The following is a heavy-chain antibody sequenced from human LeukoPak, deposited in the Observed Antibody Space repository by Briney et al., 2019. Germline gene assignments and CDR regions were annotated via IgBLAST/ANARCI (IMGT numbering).Heavy chain of an antibody. J-gene: IGHJ4*02. D-gene: IGHD4-11*01. CDR1: GFSFSRYY. CDR2: IDGSGTGT. Sequence: GGSLRLSCAASGFSFSRYYMSWVRQAPGKGLEWVSAIDGSGTGTYYADSVKGRFTISRDNSKNTLYLQMNSLRAEDTAVYYCVKDETGSNWYNWGQGTLVTVSS. V-gene: IGHV3-23*01. CDR3: VKDETGSNWYN.